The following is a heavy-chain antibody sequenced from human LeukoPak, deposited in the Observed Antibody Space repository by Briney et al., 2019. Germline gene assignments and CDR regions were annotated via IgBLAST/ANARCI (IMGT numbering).Heavy chain of an antibody. D-gene: IGHD5-18*01. Sequence: ASETLSLTCTVSGGSISSYYWSWIRQPPGKGLEWIGYIYYSGSTNYNPSLKSRVTISVDTSKNQFSLKLSSVTAADTAVHYCARVLQVGDTAMVNAFDIWGQGTMVTVSS. CDR3: ARVLQVGDTAMVNAFDI. CDR2: IYYSGST. CDR1: GGSISSYY. J-gene: IGHJ3*02. V-gene: IGHV4-59*01.